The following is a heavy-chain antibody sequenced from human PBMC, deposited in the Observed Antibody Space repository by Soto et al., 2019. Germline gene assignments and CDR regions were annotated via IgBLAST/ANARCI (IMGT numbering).Heavy chain of an antibody. CDR3: ARSRLPRV. CDR1: GGSLSGYY. CDR2: INHSGST. V-gene: IGHV4-34*01. J-gene: IGHJ6*02. D-gene: IGHD6-6*01. Sequence: SETLSLTCAVYGGSLSGYYWSWIRQPPGKGLEWIGEINHSGSTNYNPSLKSRVTISVDTSKNQFSLKLSSVTAADTAVYYCARSRLPRVWGQGTTVTVSS.